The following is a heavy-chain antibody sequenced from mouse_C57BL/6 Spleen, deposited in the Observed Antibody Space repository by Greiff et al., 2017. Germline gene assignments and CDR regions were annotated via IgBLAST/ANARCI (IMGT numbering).Heavy chain of an antibody. CDR3: ARLRRGWYNDV. CDR1: GFTFSDYG. Sequence: EVQLVESGGGLVKPGGSLKLSCAASGFTFSDYGMHWVRQAPEKGLEWVAYISSGSSTIYYADTVKGRFTISRDNAKNTLFLQMTSLRSEDTAMYYCARLRRGWYNDVWGTGTTGTVSS. V-gene: IGHV5-17*01. CDR2: ISSGSSTI. J-gene: IGHJ1*03. D-gene: IGHD2-12*01.